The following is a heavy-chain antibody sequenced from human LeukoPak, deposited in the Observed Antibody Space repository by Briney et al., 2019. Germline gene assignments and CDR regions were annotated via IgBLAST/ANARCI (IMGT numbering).Heavy chain of an antibody. J-gene: IGHJ5*02. CDR2: ISPIFGTA. CDR1: GGTFSSYA. V-gene: IGHV1-69*13. Sequence: SVKVSCKASGGTFSSYAISWVRQAPGQGLEWMGGISPIFGTANYAQKFQGRVRITADESTSTAYMELSSLRSEDTAVYYCARGYYDILTGRYNWFDPWGQGTLVTVSS. D-gene: IGHD3-9*01. CDR3: ARGYYDILTGRYNWFDP.